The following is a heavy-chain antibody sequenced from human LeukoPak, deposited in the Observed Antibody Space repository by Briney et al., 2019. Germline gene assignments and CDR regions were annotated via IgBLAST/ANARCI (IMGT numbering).Heavy chain of an antibody. CDR1: GYTFTSYY. V-gene: IGHV1-46*01. Sequence: ASVKVSCKASGYTFTSYYMHWVRQAPGQGLEWMGIINPSGGSTSYAQKFQGRVTMTRDTSTSTVYMELSSLRSEDTAVYYCARDRGYSYESSGYSGYFDLWGRGTLVTVSS. CDR3: ARDRGYSYESSGYSGYFDL. J-gene: IGHJ2*01. CDR2: INPSGGST. D-gene: IGHD3-22*01.